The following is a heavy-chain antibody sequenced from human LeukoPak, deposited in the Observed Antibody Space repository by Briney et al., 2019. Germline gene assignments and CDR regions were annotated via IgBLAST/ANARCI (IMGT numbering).Heavy chain of an antibody. CDR2: IKSKTDSGTT. CDR1: GFSFSNAW. Sequence: GGSLRLSCAASGFSFSNAWMTWVHQAPGKGLEWVGRIKSKTDSGTTDYAAPVKGRFTISRDDSKTTLYLQMNSLKTEDTAVYYCATYYYDTSGYRRYFQYWGQGTLVTVSS. D-gene: IGHD3-22*01. J-gene: IGHJ1*01. V-gene: IGHV3-15*01. CDR3: ATYYYDTSGYRRYFQY.